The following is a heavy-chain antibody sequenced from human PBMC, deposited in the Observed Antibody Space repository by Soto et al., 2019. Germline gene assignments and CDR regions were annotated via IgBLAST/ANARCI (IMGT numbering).Heavy chain of an antibody. J-gene: IGHJ6*02. D-gene: IGHD2-2*01. CDR2: IYYSGTT. CDR3: ARETIYCSSTSCYTDGMDV. V-gene: IGHV4-30-4*01. Sequence: SETLSLTCTVSGASISCGDCYWTWIRQPPGKGLEWIGYIYYSGTTFYNPSLKSRLAMSVDTSKNQFSLKLSSVIAADTAVYYCARETIYCSSTSCYTDGMDVWGQGTTVTVSS. CDR1: GASISCGDCY.